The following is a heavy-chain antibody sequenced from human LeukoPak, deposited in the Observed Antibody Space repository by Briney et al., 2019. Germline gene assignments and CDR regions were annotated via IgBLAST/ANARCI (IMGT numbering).Heavy chain of an antibody. CDR2: ISDDGSNK. CDR1: GFTFSSYG. CDR3: ARSGYYGSGSYSDY. D-gene: IGHD3-10*01. J-gene: IGHJ4*02. V-gene: IGHV3-30*03. Sequence: PGRSLRLSCAASGFTFSSYGMHWVRQAPGKGLEWVAIISDDGSNKYYADSVKGRFAISRDNAKNSLYLQMNSLRAEDTALYYCARSGYYGSGSYSDYWGQGTLVTVSS.